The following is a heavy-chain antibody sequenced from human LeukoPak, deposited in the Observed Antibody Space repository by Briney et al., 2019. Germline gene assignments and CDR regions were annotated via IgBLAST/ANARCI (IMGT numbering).Heavy chain of an antibody. D-gene: IGHD1-26*01. J-gene: IGHJ3*02. V-gene: IGHV4-61*02. CDR3: ARQPEGGSYIGAFDI. CDR1: GGSISSGSYY. Sequence: SQTLSLTCTVSGGSISSGSYYWSWIRQPAGKGLEWIGRIEASGNTNYNPPLNSRVTISVNTSKNQFSLKLSSVTAADTAEYYCARQPEGGSYIGAFDIWGQGTMVTVSS. CDR2: IEASGNT.